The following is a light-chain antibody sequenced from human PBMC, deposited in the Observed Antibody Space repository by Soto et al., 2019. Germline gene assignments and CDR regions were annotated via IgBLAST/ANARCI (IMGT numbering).Light chain of an antibody. Sequence: QSVLTQPASVSGSPGQSLTISCTGTSSDVGGYNFVNWYQQHPGKAPEVMIYDVTNRSLGVSNRFSGSKSGNTAYLTISGLQAEDEADYYCSSYTRSSTVIFGGGTQLTVL. CDR3: SSYTRSSTVI. CDR2: DVT. J-gene: IGLJ7*01. CDR1: SSDVGGYNF. V-gene: IGLV2-14*03.